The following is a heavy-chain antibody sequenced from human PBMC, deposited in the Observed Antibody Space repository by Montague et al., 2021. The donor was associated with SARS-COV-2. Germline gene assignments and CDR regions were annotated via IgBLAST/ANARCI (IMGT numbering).Heavy chain of an antibody. J-gene: IGHJ4*02. D-gene: IGHD5-18*01. CDR1: GGPISGSSDY. Sequence: SETLSLTCTVTGGPISGSSDYWGWIRQSPGKGLEWIASVDYSGNTYYSPSLKSRLTISVDTSKNQFSLKLNSVTAADTALYYCARREYSSGWGDWGQGTLVTVSS. CDR3: ARREYSSGWGD. V-gene: IGHV4-39*01. CDR2: VDYSGNT.